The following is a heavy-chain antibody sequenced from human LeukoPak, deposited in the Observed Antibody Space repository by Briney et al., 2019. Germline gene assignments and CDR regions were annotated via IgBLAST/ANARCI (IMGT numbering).Heavy chain of an antibody. V-gene: IGHV1-69*04. CDR2: IIPILGIA. J-gene: IGHJ4*02. D-gene: IGHD3-22*01. CDR1: GGTFSSYA. Sequence: ASVKVSCKASGGTFSSYAISWVRQAPGQGLEWMGRIIPILGIANYAQKFQGRVTITADKSTSTAYMELSSLRSEDTAVYYCARDYDSSGRFDYWGQGTLVTVSS. CDR3: ARDYDSSGRFDY.